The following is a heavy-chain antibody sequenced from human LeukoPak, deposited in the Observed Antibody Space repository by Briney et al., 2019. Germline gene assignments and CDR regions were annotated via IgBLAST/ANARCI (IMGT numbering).Heavy chain of an antibody. D-gene: IGHD6-19*01. Sequence: GGSLRLSCAASEFTFSNYWTSWVRQAPGKGLERVAHTNQDGSKNYYVDSLKGRFTISRDNAKNSLYLQMNSLRAEDTAVYYCATTVPGYPDDYFDYWGQGTLVTVSS. J-gene: IGHJ4*02. V-gene: IGHV3-7*01. CDR2: TNQDGSKN. CDR3: ATTVPGYPDDYFDY. CDR1: EFTFSNYW.